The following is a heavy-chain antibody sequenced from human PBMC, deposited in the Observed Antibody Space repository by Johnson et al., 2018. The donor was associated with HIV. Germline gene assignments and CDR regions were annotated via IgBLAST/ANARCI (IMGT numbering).Heavy chain of an antibody. Sequence: QVQLVESGGGVVQPGRSLRLSCAASGFTFSSYAMHWVRQAPGKGLEWVAVISYDGSNKYYADSVKGRFTISRDNSKNTLYLEMNSLRAEDTAVYYGAKIAVAGTYYDAFDIWGQGTMVTVSS. CDR1: GFTFSSYA. CDR3: AKIAVAGTYYDAFDI. V-gene: IGHV3-30*04. J-gene: IGHJ3*02. D-gene: IGHD6-19*01. CDR2: ISYDGSNK.